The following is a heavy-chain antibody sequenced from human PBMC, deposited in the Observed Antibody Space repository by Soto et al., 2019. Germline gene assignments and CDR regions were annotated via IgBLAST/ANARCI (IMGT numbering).Heavy chain of an antibody. CDR2: IYYSGST. CDR3: ARHRAYYDSSGYYFDY. J-gene: IGHJ4*02. CDR1: GGSISSSSYY. D-gene: IGHD3-22*01. V-gene: IGHV4-39*01. Sequence: SETLSLTCTVSGGSISSSSYYWGWIRQPPGKGLEWIGSIYYSGSTYYNPSLKSRVTISVDTSKNQFSLKLSSVPAADTAVYYCARHRAYYDSSGYYFDYWGQGTLVTVSS.